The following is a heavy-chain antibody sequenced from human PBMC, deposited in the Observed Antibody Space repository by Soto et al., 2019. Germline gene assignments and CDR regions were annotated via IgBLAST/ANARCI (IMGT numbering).Heavy chain of an antibody. J-gene: IGHJ4*02. Sequence: GGSLRLSCVVSGITFGSYTMNWVRQAPGKGLEWVSYISSSSSTIYYADSVKGRFTISIDNAKSSLYLQMNSLRAEDTAVYYCARDDYGDRIFDYWGQGTLVTVSS. CDR1: GITFGSYT. CDR3: ARDDYGDRIFDY. CDR2: ISSSSSTI. D-gene: IGHD4-17*01. V-gene: IGHV3-48*01.